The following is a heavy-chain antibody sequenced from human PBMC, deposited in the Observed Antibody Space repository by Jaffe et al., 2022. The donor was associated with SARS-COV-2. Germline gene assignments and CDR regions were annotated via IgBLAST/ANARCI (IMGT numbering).Heavy chain of an antibody. J-gene: IGHJ5*02. V-gene: IGHV4-34*01. CDR3: ARGLRGYHDQNWFDP. D-gene: IGHD2-2*01. CDR1: GGSFSGYY. Sequence: QVQLQQWGAGLLKPSETLSLTCAVYGGSFSGYYWSWIRQPPGKGLEWIGEINHSGSTNYNPSLKSRVTISVDTSKNQFSLKLSSVTAADTAVYYCARGLRGYHDQNWFDPWGQGTLVTVSS. CDR2: INHSGST.